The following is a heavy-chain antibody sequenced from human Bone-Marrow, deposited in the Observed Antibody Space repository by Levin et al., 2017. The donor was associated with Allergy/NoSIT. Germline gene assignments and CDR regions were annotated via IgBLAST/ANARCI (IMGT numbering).Heavy chain of an antibody. V-gene: IGHV3-23*01. CDR1: GFTFSSYA. Sequence: RGESLKISCAASGFTFSSYAMSWVRQAPGKGLEWVSAISGSGGSTYYADSVKGRFTISRDNSKNTLYLQMNSLRAEDTAVYYCAKDLHGSGSYYYYWGQGTLVTVSS. CDR3: AKDLHGSGSYYYY. D-gene: IGHD3-10*01. J-gene: IGHJ4*02. CDR2: ISGSGGST.